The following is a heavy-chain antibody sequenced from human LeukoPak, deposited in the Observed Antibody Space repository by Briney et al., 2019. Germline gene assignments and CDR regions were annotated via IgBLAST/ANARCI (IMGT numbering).Heavy chain of an antibody. Sequence: SGGSLRLSCAASGFTISSYWMSWVRQAPGKGLEWVANIKQDGSEKYYVDSVKGRFTISRDNAKNSLYLQMNSLRAEDTAVYYCARGVWFGDQNGDYYFDYWGQGTLVTVSS. CDR2: IKQDGSEK. V-gene: IGHV3-7*01. CDR3: ARGVWFGDQNGDYYFDY. J-gene: IGHJ4*02. D-gene: IGHD3-10*01. CDR1: GFTISSYW.